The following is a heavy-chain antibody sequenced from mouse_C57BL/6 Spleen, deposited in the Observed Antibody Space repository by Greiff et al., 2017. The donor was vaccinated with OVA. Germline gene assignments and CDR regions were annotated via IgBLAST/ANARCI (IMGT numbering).Heavy chain of an antibody. CDR3: ARDHYEDWYFDV. CDR1: GFTFSSYA. CDR2: ISDGGSYT. Sequence: EVMLVESGGGLVKPGGSLKLSCAASGFTFSSYAMSWVRQTPEKRLEWVATISDGGSYTYYPDNVKGRFTISRDNAKNNLYLQMSHLKSEDTAMYYCARDHYEDWYFDVWGTGTTVTVSS. J-gene: IGHJ1*03. V-gene: IGHV5-4*01. D-gene: IGHD2-4*01.